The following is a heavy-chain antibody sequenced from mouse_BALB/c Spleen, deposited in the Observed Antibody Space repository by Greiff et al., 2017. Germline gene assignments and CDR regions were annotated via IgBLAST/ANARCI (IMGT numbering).Heavy chain of an antibody. CDR1: GFTFSSYA. Sequence: EVKVVESGGGLVKPGGSLKLSCAASGFTFSSYAMSWVRQTPEKRLEWVASISSGGSTYYPDSVKGRFTISRDNARNILYLQMSSLRSEDTAMYYCARAYGNYYFDYWGQGTTLTVSS. V-gene: IGHV5-6-5*01. CDR3: ARAYGNYYFDY. CDR2: ISSGGST. J-gene: IGHJ2*01. D-gene: IGHD2-1*01.